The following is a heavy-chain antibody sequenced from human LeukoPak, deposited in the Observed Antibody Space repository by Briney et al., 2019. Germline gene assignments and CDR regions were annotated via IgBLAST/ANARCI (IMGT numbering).Heavy chain of an antibody. CDR3: AREKDLGRAAMIDY. D-gene: IGHD2-2*01. CDR1: GGSISSYY. J-gene: IGHJ4*02. Sequence: PSETLSLTCTVSGGSISSYYWSWIRQPPGKGLEWIGYIYYSGSTNYNPSLKSRVTISVDTSKNQFSLKLSSVTAADTAVYYCAREKDLGRAAMIDYWGQGTLVTVSS. V-gene: IGHV4-59*12. CDR2: IYYSGST.